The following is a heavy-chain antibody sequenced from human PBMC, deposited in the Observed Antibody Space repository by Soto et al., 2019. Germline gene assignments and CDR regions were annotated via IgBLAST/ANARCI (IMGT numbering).Heavy chain of an antibody. J-gene: IGHJ5*02. CDR1: DGSSGNIVYC. D-gene: IGHD6-19*01. CDR3: ARRGWYYCFDP. V-gene: IGHV4-39*01. CDR2: IYYSGST. Sequence: SQTLSLPSSVADGSSGNIVYCWVRIRQSPGKGLEWIGSIYYSGSTYYNPTLKSRVTISVDTSRGECSVKLSSVTASDTAVYYSARRGWYYCFDPWGKGTRVTAS.